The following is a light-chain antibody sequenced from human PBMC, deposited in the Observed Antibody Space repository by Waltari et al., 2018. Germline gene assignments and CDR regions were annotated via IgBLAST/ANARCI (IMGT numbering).Light chain of an antibody. CDR2: DVS. CDR3: SSYTSSSTGV. V-gene: IGLV2-14*03. J-gene: IGLJ2*01. CDR1: SSDVGGYNY. Sequence: QSALTQSASVSGSPGQSIPISCTGTSSDVGGYNYVSWYQQHPGKAPKLMIYDVSKRPSGVSNRFSGSKSGNTASLTISGLQAEDEADYYCSSYTSSSTGVFGGGTKLTVL.